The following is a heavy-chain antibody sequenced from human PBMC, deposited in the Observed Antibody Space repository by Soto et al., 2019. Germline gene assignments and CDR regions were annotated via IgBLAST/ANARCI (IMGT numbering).Heavy chain of an antibody. CDR2: VSSGGGT. CDR3: AKRRGAGGHFDY. D-gene: IGHD2-15*01. CDR1: GFTFSTYA. Sequence: EVELLESGGGLVQPEGSLRLSCAASGFTFSTYAMGWVRQAPGKGLEWVSVVSSGGGTHYADSVKGRFTVSRDNSKNTLFLQVNSLRADDTAVYYCAKRRGAGGHFDYWGQGALVTVSS. V-gene: IGHV3-23*01. J-gene: IGHJ4*02.